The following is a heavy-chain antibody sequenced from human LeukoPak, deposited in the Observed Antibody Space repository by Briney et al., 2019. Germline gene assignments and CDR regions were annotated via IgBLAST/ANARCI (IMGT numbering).Heavy chain of an antibody. CDR2: INHSGST. J-gene: IGHJ4*02. Sequence: SEILSLTCAVYGGSFSGYYWSWIRQPPGKGLEWIGEINHSGSTNYNPSLRSRVTISVDTSKNQFSLKLSSVTAADTAVYYCARARKTYYYDSSGYKFDYWGQGTLVTVSS. CDR3: ARARKTYYYDSSGYKFDY. V-gene: IGHV4-34*01. D-gene: IGHD3-22*01. CDR1: GGSFSGYY.